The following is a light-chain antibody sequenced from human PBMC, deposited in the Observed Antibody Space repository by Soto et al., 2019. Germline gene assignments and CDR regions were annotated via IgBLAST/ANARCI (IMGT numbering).Light chain of an antibody. V-gene: IGKV1-5*01. Sequence: DIQMTQSPSTLSASVGDRVTITCRASQSISSWLAWYQQKPGKGPKLLVYDASSLESGVPSRFRGSGSGTEFTLTIGSLQPDDFATYFCQQYNSYSQTFGQGTKVEIK. CDR2: DAS. CDR1: QSISSW. CDR3: QQYNSYSQT. J-gene: IGKJ1*01.